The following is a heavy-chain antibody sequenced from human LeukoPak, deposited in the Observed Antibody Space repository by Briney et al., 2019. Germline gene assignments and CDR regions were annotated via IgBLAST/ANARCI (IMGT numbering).Heavy chain of an antibody. CDR3: ARGSLWEWLRLGY. D-gene: IGHD5-12*01. Sequence: GGSLRLSCAASGFTFSSYAMHWVRQAPGKGLEYVSAISSNGGSTDYANSVKGRFTISRDNSKNTLYLQMGSLRAEDMAVYYCARGSLWEWLRLGYWGQGTLVTVSS. V-gene: IGHV3-64*01. J-gene: IGHJ4*02. CDR1: GFTFSSYA. CDR2: ISSNGGST.